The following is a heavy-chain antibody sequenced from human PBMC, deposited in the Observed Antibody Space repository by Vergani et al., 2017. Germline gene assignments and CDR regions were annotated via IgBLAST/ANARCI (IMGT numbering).Heavy chain of an antibody. CDR1: GFTFSDYY. V-gene: IGHV3-11*01. D-gene: IGHD3-22*01. CDR3: ARESSYYDSSGYYPPGY. J-gene: IGHJ4*02. Sequence: VQLLESGGGLVQPGGSLRLSCAASGFTFSDYYMSWIRQAPGKGLEWVSYISSSGSTIYYADSVKGRFTISRDNAKNSLYLQMNSLRDEDTAVSYCARESSYYDSSGYYPPGYWGQGTLVTVSS. CDR2: ISSSGSTI.